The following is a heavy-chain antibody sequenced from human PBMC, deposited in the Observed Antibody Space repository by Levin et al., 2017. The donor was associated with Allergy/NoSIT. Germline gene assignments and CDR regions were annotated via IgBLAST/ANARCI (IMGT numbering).Heavy chain of an antibody. V-gene: IGHV1-2*06. CDR2: INPNSGGT. CDR3: ARYSYDHYYYYGMDV. D-gene: IGHD5-18*01. CDR1: GYTFTGYY. Sequence: GASVKVSCKASGYTFTGYYMHWVRQAPGQGLEWMGRINPNSGGTNYAQKFQGRVTMTRDTSISTAYMELSRLRSDDTAVYYCARYSYDHYYYYGMDVWGQGTTVTVSS. J-gene: IGHJ6*02.